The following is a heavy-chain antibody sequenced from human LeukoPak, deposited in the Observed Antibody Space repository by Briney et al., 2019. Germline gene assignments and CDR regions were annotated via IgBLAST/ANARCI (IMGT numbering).Heavy chain of an antibody. CDR3: ARRFASIEFFSDY. CDR1: GFTFNNYA. Sequence: PGGSLRFSCAASGFTFNNYAMHWVRQAPRKGLEYVSGISSNGVATYYANSVKGRFTISRDNSKNTLYLQMASLRAEDMAVYYCARRFASIEFFSDYWGQGALVTVSS. CDR2: ISSNGVAT. D-gene: IGHD2-21*01. J-gene: IGHJ4*02. V-gene: IGHV3-64*01.